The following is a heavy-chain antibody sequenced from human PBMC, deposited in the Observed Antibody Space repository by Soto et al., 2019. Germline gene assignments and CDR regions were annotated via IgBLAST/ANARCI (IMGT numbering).Heavy chain of an antibody. Sequence: SETLSLTCVVSSGSISSSNWWSWVRQPPGKGLEWIGEIYHSGSTNYNPSLKSRVTISLDKSKNQVSLKLSSVTAADTAVYYCARATREIVVSVVDKGGFDIWGQGTMVTVSS. J-gene: IGHJ3*02. D-gene: IGHD2-15*01. CDR3: ARATREIVVSVVDKGGFDI. CDR1: SGSISSSNW. V-gene: IGHV4-4*02. CDR2: IYHSGST.